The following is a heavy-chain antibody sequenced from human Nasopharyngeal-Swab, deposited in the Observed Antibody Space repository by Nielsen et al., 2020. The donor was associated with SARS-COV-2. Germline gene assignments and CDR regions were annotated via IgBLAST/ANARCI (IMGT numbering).Heavy chain of an antibody. D-gene: IGHD2-2*01. J-gene: IGHJ6*03. CDR3: ARLIVVVPAAPNSYMDV. Sequence: ASVKVSCKASGYTFTSYDINWVRQATGQGLEWMGWMNPNSGNTGYAQKFQGRVTMTRNTSISTAYMELSSLRSEDTAVYYCARLIVVVPAAPNSYMDVWGKGTTVIVSS. CDR1: GYTFTSYD. V-gene: IGHV1-8*01. CDR2: MNPNSGNT.